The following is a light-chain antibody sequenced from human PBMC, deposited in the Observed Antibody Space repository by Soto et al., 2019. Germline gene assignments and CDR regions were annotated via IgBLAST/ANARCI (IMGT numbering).Light chain of an antibody. Sequence: QSALTQPASVSGSPGQSITIACTGTSSDVGGHNSVSWYQQHPGKAPKILIYEVSDRPSGVSDRFSGSKSGNTASLTISGLQAEDEADYYCSSYTSDITYVFGTGTKVNVL. V-gene: IGLV2-14*01. CDR1: SSDVGGHNS. CDR3: SSYTSDITYV. CDR2: EVS. J-gene: IGLJ1*01.